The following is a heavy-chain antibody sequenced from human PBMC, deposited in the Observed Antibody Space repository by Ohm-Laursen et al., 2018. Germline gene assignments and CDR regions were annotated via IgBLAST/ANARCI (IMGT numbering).Heavy chain of an antibody. V-gene: IGHV4-4*07. J-gene: IGHJ4*02. CDR1: GGAISSYY. D-gene: IGHD1-26*01. CDR3: AGRGY. Sequence: TLSLTCTISGGAISSYYWSWIRQPAGRDMEWIGRINISGTNYNPSLKSRVTMSVDTSKNQLSLNLSSVTAADTAVYYCAGRGYWGQGTLVTVSS. CDR2: INISGT.